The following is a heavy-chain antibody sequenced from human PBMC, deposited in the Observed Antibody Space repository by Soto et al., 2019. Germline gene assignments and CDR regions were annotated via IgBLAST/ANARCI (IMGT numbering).Heavy chain of an antibody. D-gene: IGHD3-3*01. J-gene: IGHJ3*02. V-gene: IGHV1-8*01. CDR3: AMRPYDLWSPADAFDI. Sequence: GSVKVSCKASGYTLTSYDIYWVRQATGQGLEWMGWMNPNSGNTGYAQKFQGRVTMTRNTSICTDYMELSSLRSEDTAVYYCAMRPYDLWSPADAFDIWGQRTMVTVSS. CDR1: GYTLTSYD. CDR2: MNPNSGNT.